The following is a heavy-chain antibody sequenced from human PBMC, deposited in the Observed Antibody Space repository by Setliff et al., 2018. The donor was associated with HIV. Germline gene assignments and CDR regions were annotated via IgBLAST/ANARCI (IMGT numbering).Heavy chain of an antibody. V-gene: IGHV3-48*03. CDR3: VRDQNTPSRCRSKTCINPGDY. Sequence: GGSLRLSCAASGFSFSDYYMYWIRQAPGKGLEWVSSLSGTSSTIYLADSVKGRFTISRDNSKNTLYLQMDSLRAEDTAVYYCVRDQNTPSRCRSKTCINPGDYWGLGTLVTVSS. CDR2: LSGTSSTI. J-gene: IGHJ4*02. D-gene: IGHD2-2*01. CDR1: GFSFSDYY.